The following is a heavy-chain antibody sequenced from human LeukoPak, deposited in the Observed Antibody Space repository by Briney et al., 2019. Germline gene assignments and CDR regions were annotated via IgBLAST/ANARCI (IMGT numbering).Heavy chain of an antibody. D-gene: IGHD1-14*01. V-gene: IGHV1-3*01. J-gene: IGHJ5*01. CDR2: IYAGNAKT. Sequence: AAVPVPCKAFVYTLPNYAMHWVRPAPGQRRAGMGWIYAGNAKTKYSQTLQDRVTITRDTSASTAYMELSRLRSDDTAVYYCASGLNLEDWFDPWGQGTLVTVSS. CDR1: VYTLPNYA. CDR3: ASGLNLEDWFDP.